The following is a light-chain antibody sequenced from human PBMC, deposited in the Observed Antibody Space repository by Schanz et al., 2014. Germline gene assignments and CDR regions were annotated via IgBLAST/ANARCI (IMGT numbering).Light chain of an antibody. CDR3: CSYAGGTIYN. V-gene: IGLV2-8*01. CDR2: EVS. J-gene: IGLJ1*01. Sequence: QSALTQPPSASGSPGQSVTFSCTGTSSDVGGYNHVSWYQQHPGKAPRLMIYEVSKRPSGVPDRFSGSKSGNTASLTVSGLQSEDEAEYFCCSYAGGTIYNFGTGTKLTVL. CDR1: SSDVGGYNH.